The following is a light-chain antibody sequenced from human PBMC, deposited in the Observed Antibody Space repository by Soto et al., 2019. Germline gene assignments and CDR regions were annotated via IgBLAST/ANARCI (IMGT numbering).Light chain of an antibody. CDR1: QSISSY. J-gene: IGKJ5*01. Sequence: DIQMTQSPSSLSASVGDRVTITCRESQSISSYLNWYQQKPGKAPKLLIYAASSLQSGVPSRFSGSGSGTDFTLTISSLQPEDFATYYCHQSYSTLPGTFGQGTRLEIK. CDR2: AAS. V-gene: IGKV1-39*01. CDR3: HQSYSTLPGT.